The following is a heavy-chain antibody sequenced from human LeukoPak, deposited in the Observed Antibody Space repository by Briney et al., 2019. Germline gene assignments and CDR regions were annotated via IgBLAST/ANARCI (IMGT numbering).Heavy chain of an antibody. V-gene: IGHV1-24*01. D-gene: IGHD5-18*01. Sequence: ASVKVSCKVSGYTLTELSMHWVRQAPGKGLEWMGGFDPEDGETIYAQKFQGRVTMTEDTSTDTAYMELSSLRSEDTAVYYCATTQIQLWGGGRNAFDIWGQGTMVTVSS. CDR2: FDPEDGET. J-gene: IGHJ3*02. CDR3: ATTQIQLWGGGRNAFDI. CDR1: GYTLTELS.